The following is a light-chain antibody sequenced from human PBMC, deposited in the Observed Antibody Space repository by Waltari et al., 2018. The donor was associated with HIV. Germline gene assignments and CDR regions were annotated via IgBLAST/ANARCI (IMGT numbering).Light chain of an antibody. CDR1: QSISSW. CDR3: QQYNRYST. J-gene: IGKJ1*01. Sequence: DIQMTQSHSTLSASVGDRVTITCRASQSISSWLAWYQQKPGKAPKLLIYKASTLESGVPSRFSGSGSGTEFTLTISSLQPDDFATYYCQQYNRYSTFGQGTKVEIK. V-gene: IGKV1-5*03. CDR2: KAS.